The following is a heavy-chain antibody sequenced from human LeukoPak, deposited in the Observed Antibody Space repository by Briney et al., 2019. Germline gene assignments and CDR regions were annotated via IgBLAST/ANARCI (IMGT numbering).Heavy chain of an antibody. CDR1: GFTFSSYG. D-gene: IGHD2-21*02. CDR3: AKDEGSSCGGDCPLDY. J-gene: IGHJ4*02. CDR2: IGYDGTNK. V-gene: IGHV3-30*18. Sequence: GGSLRLSCAASGFTFSSYGMHWVRQAPGKGLEWVAVIGYDGTNKYYADSVKGRFTISRDNSKKTLYLQVNSLRAEDTAVYYCAKDEGSSCGGDCPLDYWGQGTLVSVSS.